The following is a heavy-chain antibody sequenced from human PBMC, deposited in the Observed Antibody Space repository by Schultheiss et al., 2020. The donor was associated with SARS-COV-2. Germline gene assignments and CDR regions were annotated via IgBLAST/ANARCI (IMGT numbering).Heavy chain of an antibody. CDR1: GFTFSSYG. J-gene: IGHJ6*02. D-gene: IGHD2-15*01. Sequence: GESLKISCAASGFTFSSYGMHWVRQAPGKGLEWVAVISYDGSNKYYADSVKGRFTISRDNSKNTLYLQMNSLRAEDTAVYYCARVPLRYCSGGSCSLWGMDVWGQGTTVTVSS. CDR3: ARVPLRYCSGGSCSLWGMDV. V-gene: IGHV3-30*03. CDR2: ISYDGSNK.